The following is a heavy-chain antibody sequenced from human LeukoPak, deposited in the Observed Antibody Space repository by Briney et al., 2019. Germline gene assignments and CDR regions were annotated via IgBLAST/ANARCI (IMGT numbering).Heavy chain of an antibody. CDR2: INHSGST. CDR3: AKGKRSLYYFDY. CDR1: GFTFSSYA. J-gene: IGHJ4*02. V-gene: IGHV4-34*01. Sequence: GSLRLSCAASGFTFSSYAMSWVRQAPGKGLEWIGEINHSGSTNYNPSLKSRVTISVDTSKNQFSLKLSSVTAADTAVYYCAKGKRSLYYFDYWGQGTLVTVSS.